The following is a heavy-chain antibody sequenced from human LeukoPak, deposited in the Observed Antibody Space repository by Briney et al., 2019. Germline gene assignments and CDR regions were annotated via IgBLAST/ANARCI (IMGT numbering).Heavy chain of an antibody. CDR1: GFTLSNCW. CDR3: ARVWPLQGDDC. D-gene: IGHD4-11*01. CDR2: IKQDGSEK. J-gene: IGHJ4*02. V-gene: IGHV3-7*01. Sequence: QPGGSLRLSCAASGFTLSNCWMSWVRQAPGKGLEWVANIKQDGSEKYYVDSVKGRFTISRDNAKNSLYLQMNSLRAEDTAVYYCARVWPLQGDDCWGQGTLVTVSS.